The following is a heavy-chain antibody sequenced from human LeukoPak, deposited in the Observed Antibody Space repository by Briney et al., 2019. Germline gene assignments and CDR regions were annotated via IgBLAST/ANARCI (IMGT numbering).Heavy chain of an antibody. V-gene: IGHV5-10-1*01. J-gene: IGHJ4*02. CDR1: GYSFTSYW. CDR3: ARLPPLGSDY. D-gene: IGHD1-26*01. Sequence: GESLKISCKGSGYSFTSYWINWVRQMPGKGLEWMGTIDPSDSYTNYSPSFQGHVTISADNSISTAYLQWSSLKASDTAMYYCARLPPLGSDYWGQGTLVTVSS. CDR2: IDPSDSYT.